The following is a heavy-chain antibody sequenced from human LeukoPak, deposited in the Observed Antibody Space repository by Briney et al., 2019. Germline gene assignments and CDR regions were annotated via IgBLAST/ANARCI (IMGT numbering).Heavy chain of an antibody. D-gene: IGHD6-13*01. V-gene: IGHV4-59*01. J-gene: IGHJ4*02. CDR1: GGSISSYY. Sequence: SETLSLTCTVSGGSISSYYWSWIRQPPGKGLEWIGYIYYSGSTNYNPSLMSRVTISVDTSKNQFSLKLSSVTAAGTAVYYCARDFGGNGGSSWPAPFDYWGQGTLVTVSS. CDR2: IYYSGST. CDR3: ARDFGGNGGSSWPAPFDY.